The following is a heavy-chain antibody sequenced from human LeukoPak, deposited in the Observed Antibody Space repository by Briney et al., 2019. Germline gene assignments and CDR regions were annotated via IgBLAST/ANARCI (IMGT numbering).Heavy chain of an antibody. D-gene: IGHD3-3*01. J-gene: IGHJ4*02. Sequence: PSETLSLTCTVSGGSISSYYWSWIRQPPGKGLEWIGYIYYSGSTNYNPSLKSRATISVDTSKNQFSLKLSSVTAADTAVYYCARTYDFWSGSYFDYWGQGTLVTVSS. CDR2: IYYSGST. CDR3: ARTYDFWSGSYFDY. CDR1: GGSISSYY. V-gene: IGHV4-59*01.